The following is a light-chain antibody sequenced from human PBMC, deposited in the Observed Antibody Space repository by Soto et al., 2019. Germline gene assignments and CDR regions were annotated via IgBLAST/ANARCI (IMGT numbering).Light chain of an antibody. Sequence: DIVMTQSPDSLAVSLGERATINCKSSQSVLYSSNNKNYLAWYQQKPGQPPKLLIYWASTRESGVPDRFSGSGSGTDFTLTISSLQAEDVAVYYCQQHYSTLYTFGQGTKVDIK. CDR2: WAS. CDR3: QQHYSTLYT. J-gene: IGKJ2*01. CDR1: QSVLYSSNNKNY. V-gene: IGKV4-1*01.